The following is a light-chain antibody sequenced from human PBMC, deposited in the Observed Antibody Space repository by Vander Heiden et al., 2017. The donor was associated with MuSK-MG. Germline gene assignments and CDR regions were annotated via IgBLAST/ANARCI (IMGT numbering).Light chain of an antibody. J-gene: IGKJ3*01. V-gene: IGKV3-20*01. CDR2: DAS. CDR3: RQYGNSPPIT. CDR1: QSFNSNY. Sequence: EIVLTQSPGTLSLSPGERATLSCRASQSFNSNYLAWYQQKPGQAPRLLIYDASTRATGIPDRFSGSGYGTDFTLTISRREPEDFAVYYCRQYGNSPPITFGHGTKVDIK.